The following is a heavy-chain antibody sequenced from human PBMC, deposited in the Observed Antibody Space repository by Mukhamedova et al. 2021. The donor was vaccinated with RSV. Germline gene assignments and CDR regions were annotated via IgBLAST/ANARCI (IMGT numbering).Heavy chain of an antibody. Sequence: WIRQPPGKGLEWIGYIYYSGSTNYNPSLKSRVTISVDTSKNQFSLKLSSVTAADTAVYYCARPGIAARPDYYYYYMDVWG. V-gene: IGHV4-59*08. D-gene: IGHD6-6*01. CDR3: ARPGIAARPDYYYYYMDV. J-gene: IGHJ6*03. CDR2: IYYSGST.